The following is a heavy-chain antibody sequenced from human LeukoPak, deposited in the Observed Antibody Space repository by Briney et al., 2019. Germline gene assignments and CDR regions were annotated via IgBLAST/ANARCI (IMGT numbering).Heavy chain of an antibody. D-gene: IGHD5-24*01. V-gene: IGHV3-7*01. Sequence: TGGSLRLSCAASGFTLSSYWMTWVRQAPGKGLEWVACIKQDGSEKYYVDSVKGQFTISRDNAKNLLYLQMNTLRAEDTAVYYCANVGDVYKDAFDIWGQGTMVTVSS. J-gene: IGHJ3*02. CDR2: IKQDGSEK. CDR1: GFTLSSYW. CDR3: ANVGDVYKDAFDI.